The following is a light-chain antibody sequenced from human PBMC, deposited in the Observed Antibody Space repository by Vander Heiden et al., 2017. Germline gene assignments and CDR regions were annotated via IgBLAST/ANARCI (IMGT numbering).Light chain of an antibody. V-gene: IGKV1-12*02. Sequence: LQLTQSPPSVSASVGDRVTITCRASQGISSWLVWYQQKPGKAPKLLIYGASSLESGVPSRFSGSGSGTDFTLTISSLQPEDFATYYCQQANSFPFTFGPGTKVDIK. CDR1: QGISSW. J-gene: IGKJ3*01. CDR3: QQANSFPFT. CDR2: GAS.